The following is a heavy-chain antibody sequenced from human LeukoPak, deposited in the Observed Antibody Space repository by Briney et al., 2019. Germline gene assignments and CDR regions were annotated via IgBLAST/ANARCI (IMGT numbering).Heavy chain of an antibody. V-gene: IGHV1-69*04. CDR3: ASEGIAAAGTKRYYYGMDV. CDR2: IIPILGIA. J-gene: IGHJ6*02. D-gene: IGHD6-13*01. Sequence: SVKVSCKASGGTFSSYAISWVRQAPGQGLEWMGRIIPILGIANYAQKFQGRVTITADKSTSTAYMELSSLRSEDTAVYYCASEGIAAAGTKRYYYGMDVWGQGTTVIVSS. CDR1: GGTFSSYA.